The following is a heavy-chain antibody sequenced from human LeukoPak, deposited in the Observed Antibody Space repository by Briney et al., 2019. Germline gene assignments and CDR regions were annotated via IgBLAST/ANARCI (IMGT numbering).Heavy chain of an antibody. CDR2: INHSGGT. CDR3: AREGPYCSSTSCYLSYYYYMDV. V-gene: IGHV4-34*01. J-gene: IGHJ6*03. D-gene: IGHD2-2*01. CDR1: GGSFSGYY. Sequence: SETLSLTCAVYGGSFSGYYWSWIRQPPGKGLEWIGEINHSGGTNYNPSLKSRDTISVDTSKNQFSLKLSSVTAADTAVYYCAREGPYCSSTSCYLSYYYYMDVWGKGTTVTVSS.